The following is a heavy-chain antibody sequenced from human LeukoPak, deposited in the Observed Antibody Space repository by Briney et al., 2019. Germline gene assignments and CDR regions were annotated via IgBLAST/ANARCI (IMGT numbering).Heavy chain of an antibody. CDR2: ISGSGGST. Sequence: PGGSLRLSCAASEFTFSSYAMSWVRQAPGKGLEWVSAISGSGGSTYYADSVKGRFTISRDNTKNTLYLQMNSLRAEDTAVYYCAKDGSGSYFWSRREYYFDYWGQGTLVTVSS. V-gene: IGHV3-23*01. D-gene: IGHD1-26*01. CDR1: EFTFSSYA. CDR3: AKDGSGSYFWSRREYYFDY. J-gene: IGHJ4*02.